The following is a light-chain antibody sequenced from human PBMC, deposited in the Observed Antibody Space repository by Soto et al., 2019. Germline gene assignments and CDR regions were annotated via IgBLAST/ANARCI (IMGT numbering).Light chain of an antibody. J-gene: IGKJ1*01. Sequence: EIVLTQSPGTLSLSPGERATLSCRASQSVSSTYLAWYQQKHGQAPRLLIYGASSRATGIPDRFSGSGSGTDFTLTISRLEPEDFAVYYCQHYGSSRWTFGQGTRVDI. CDR3: QHYGSSRWT. V-gene: IGKV3-20*01. CDR1: QSVSSTY. CDR2: GAS.